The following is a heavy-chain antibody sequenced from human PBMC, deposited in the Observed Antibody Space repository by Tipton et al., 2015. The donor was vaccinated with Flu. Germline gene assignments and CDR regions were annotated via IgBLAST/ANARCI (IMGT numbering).Heavy chain of an antibody. D-gene: IGHD6-19*01. CDR1: GGSISSYY. CDR2: IYYSGST. J-gene: IGHJ5*02. CDR3: ARSVAVAAPGWFDP. Sequence: VKPSETLSLTCTVSGGSISSYYWSWIRQPPGKGLEWIGYIYYSGSTNYNPSLKSRVTISVDTSKNQFSLKLSSVTAADTAVYYCARSVAVAAPGWFDPWGQGTLVTVSS. V-gene: IGHV4-59*01.